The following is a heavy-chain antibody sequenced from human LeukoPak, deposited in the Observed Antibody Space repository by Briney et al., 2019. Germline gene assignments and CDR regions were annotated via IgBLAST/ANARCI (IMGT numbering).Heavy chain of an antibody. Sequence: SETLSLTCTVSGGSISSSSYYWGWIRQPPGKGLEWIGSIYYSGSTYYNPPLKSRVTISVDTSRNQFSLKLSSVTAADTAVYYCASSRRYDFWSGYGFGYWGQGTLVTVSS. CDR1: GGSISSSSYY. CDR2: IYYSGST. CDR3: ASSRRYDFWSGYGFGY. D-gene: IGHD3-3*01. J-gene: IGHJ4*02. V-gene: IGHV4-39*01.